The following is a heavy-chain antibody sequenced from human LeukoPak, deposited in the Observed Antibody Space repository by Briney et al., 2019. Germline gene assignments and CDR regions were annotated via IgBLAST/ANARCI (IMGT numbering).Heavy chain of an antibody. CDR1: GFTFSSYA. V-gene: IGHV3-23*01. D-gene: IGHD3-10*01. J-gene: IGHJ4*02. CDR3: AKKGFWSYYSND. CDR2: ISGSGGST. Sequence: GGSLRLSCAASGFTFSSYAMSWVRQAPGKGLEWVSAISGSGGSTYYADSVKGRFTISRDNSKNTLYLQMNSLRAEDTAVYYYAKKGFWSYYSNDWGQGPLVTVSS.